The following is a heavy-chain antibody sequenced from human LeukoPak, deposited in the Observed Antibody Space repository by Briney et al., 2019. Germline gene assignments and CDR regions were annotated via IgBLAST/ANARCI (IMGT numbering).Heavy chain of an antibody. CDR1: GGSISSGSYY. D-gene: IGHD2-15*01. CDR2: IYTSGST. V-gene: IGHV4-61*02. CDR3: ARHKYCSGGSCYSGPFDY. Sequence: SQTLSLTCTVSGGSISSGSYYWSWIRQPAGKGLEWIGRIYTSGSTNYNPSLKSRVTISVDTSKNQFSLKLSSVTAADTAVYYCARHKYCSGGSCYSGPFDYWGQGTLVTVSS. J-gene: IGHJ4*02.